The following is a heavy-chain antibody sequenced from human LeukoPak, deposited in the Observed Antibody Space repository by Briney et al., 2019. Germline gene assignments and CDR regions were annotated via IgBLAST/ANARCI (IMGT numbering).Heavy chain of an antibody. CDR3: AKSKSPYPMDYIFDF. CDR2: ISYDGSNK. V-gene: IGHV3-30*18. CDR1: GFTFSSYG. Sequence: GGSLRLSCAASGFTFSSYGMHWVRQAPGKGLEWVAVISYDGSNKYYADSVKGRFTISRDNSKNTLYVLMNSLRTDDKAVYYCAKSKSPYPMDYIFDFWGQGTLVTVSS. J-gene: IGHJ4*02. D-gene: IGHD4-11*01.